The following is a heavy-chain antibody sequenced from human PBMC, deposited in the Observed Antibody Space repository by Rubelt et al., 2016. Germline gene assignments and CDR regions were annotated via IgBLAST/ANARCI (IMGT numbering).Heavy chain of an antibody. J-gene: IGHJ4*02. Sequence: QVQLVESGGGVVQPWRSLRLSCAASGFTFSSYAMHWVRQAPGKGLEWVAVISYDGSNKYYADSVKGRFTIPRDNSKNTLYLQMNSLGAEDTAVYYCASRPEGQLESDLDYWGQGTLVTVSS. D-gene: IGHD6-13*01. CDR1: GFTFSSYA. V-gene: IGHV3-30*04. CDR2: ISYDGSNK. CDR3: ASRPEGQLESDLDY.